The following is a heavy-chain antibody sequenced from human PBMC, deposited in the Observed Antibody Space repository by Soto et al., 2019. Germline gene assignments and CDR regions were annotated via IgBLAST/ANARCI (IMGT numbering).Heavy chain of an antibody. V-gene: IGHV3-64D*06. J-gene: IGHJ5*01. D-gene: IGHD6-6*01. CDR2: ISSNGGST. Sequence: GVLRLSCSGSGFTFSSYAMHWVRQAPGRGLEYASAISSNGGSTYYADSVKGRFTISRDNSKKTLYLQMTSLRVEDTAVYYCVKGKYSSSGLLDWFDPWGQGTVVTVSS. CDR3: VKGKYSSSGLLDWFDP. CDR1: GFTFSSYA.